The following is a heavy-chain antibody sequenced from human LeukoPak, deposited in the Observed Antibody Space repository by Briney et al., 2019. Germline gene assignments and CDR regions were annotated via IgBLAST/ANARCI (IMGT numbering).Heavy chain of an antibody. CDR1: DGSIRGYY. V-gene: IGHV4-59*01. J-gene: IGHJ4*02. Sequence: SETLSLTCTVSDGSIRGYYWTWIRQPPGKGPEWIGYFYYSGTTNYNPSLKSRVAISLDTSKSQFSLKVNSVTAADTAVYYCARAKGGGSGFFDYWGQGTLVTVSS. CDR3: ARAKGGGSGFFDY. CDR2: FYYSGTT. D-gene: IGHD3-22*01.